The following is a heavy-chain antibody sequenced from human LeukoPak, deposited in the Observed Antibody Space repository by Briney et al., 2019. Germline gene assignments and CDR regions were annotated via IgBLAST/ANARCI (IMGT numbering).Heavy chain of an antibody. CDR3: ARDKLRGSAGNYYYMDV. D-gene: IGHD1-26*01. J-gene: IGHJ6*03. CDR1: GYSFTSNV. CDR2: ISAYNGNT. Sequence: ASVKVSCKASGYSFTSNVISWVRQPPGQGLEWMGWISAYNGNTNYAQKLQGRVTMTTDTSTSTAYMELRSLRSDDTAVYYCARDKLRGSAGNYYYMDVWGKGTTVTVSS. V-gene: IGHV1-18*01.